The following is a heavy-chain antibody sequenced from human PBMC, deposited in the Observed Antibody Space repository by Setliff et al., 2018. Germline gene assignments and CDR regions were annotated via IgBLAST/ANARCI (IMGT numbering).Heavy chain of an antibody. D-gene: IGHD3-3*01. V-gene: IGHV1-69*08. J-gene: IGHJ3*02. CDR2: IIPIFGTA. CDR3: AISTIFGVVSPTPDAFDI. Sequence: VKVSCKASGGTFSIYTISWVRQAPGQGLEWMGRIIPIFGTANYAQKFQGRVTITADKSTSTAYMEPSSLRSEDTAVYYCAISTIFGVVSPTPDAFDIWGQGTMVTVSS. CDR1: GGTFSIYT.